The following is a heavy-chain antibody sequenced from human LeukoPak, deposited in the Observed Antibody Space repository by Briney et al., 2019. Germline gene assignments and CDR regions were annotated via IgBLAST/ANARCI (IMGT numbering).Heavy chain of an antibody. CDR2: VYYTGST. CDR3: ARVVGFYDSSPFDL. V-gene: IGHV4-59*01. Sequence: TSETLSLTCTVSGGSISSYYWSWIRQPPGKGLEWIGYVYYTGSTNYNPSLNSRVTMSIDTSKNQFSLRLSSVTAADTAVYYCARVVGFYDSSPFDLWGQGTLVTVSS. CDR1: GGSISSYY. D-gene: IGHD3-22*01. J-gene: IGHJ5*02.